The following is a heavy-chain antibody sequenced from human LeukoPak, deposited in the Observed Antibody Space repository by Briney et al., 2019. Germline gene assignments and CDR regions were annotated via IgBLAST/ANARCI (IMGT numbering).Heavy chain of an antibody. Sequence: GGSLRLSCAASGFTFSSYAMSWVRQAPGKGLEWVSAIRGSGGSTYYADSVKGRFTISRDNSKNTLYLQMNSLRAEDTAVYYCAKDGVRMDGYFDYWGQGTLVTVSS. CDR2: IRGSGGST. J-gene: IGHJ4*02. D-gene: IGHD2-15*01. CDR3: AKDGVRMDGYFDY. CDR1: GFTFSSYA. V-gene: IGHV3-23*01.